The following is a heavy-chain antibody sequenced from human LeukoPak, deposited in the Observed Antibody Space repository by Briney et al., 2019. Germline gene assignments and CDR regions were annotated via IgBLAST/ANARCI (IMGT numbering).Heavy chain of an antibody. Sequence: SETLSLTCTVSGGSISSDYWSCIRQPAGKGLEWIGRIYTSGSTNYNPSLKSLVTISVATSKTQFSLKLSSVTAADTAVYYCARGGLEYAFWSGYGRYYYYYYMAVWGKGTTVTVSS. J-gene: IGHJ6*03. D-gene: IGHD3-3*01. V-gene: IGHV4-4*07. CDR2: IYTSGST. CDR3: ARGGLEYAFWSGYGRYYYYYYMAV. CDR1: GGSISSDY.